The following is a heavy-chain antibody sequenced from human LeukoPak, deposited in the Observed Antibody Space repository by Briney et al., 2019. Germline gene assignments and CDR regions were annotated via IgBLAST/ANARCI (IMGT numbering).Heavy chain of an antibody. CDR2: ISGRDEST. Sequence: GGSPRLPCAVSGLTFSNHALSWVRQAPGKGLEWVSAISGRDESTYYADSVKGRFTISRDNSKSTLYLQMSSLRAEDTAVYHCAKVTGTTNYWGQGTLVTVSS. V-gene: IGHV3-23*01. J-gene: IGHJ4*02. CDR3: AKVTGTTNY. D-gene: IGHD1-1*01. CDR1: GLTFSNHA.